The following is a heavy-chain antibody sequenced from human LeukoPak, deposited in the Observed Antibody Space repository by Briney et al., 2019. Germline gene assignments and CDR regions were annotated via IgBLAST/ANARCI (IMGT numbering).Heavy chain of an antibody. V-gene: IGHV4-59*01. CDR1: GGSITNYY. CDR3: ARDRDYGDYNTQDLFVY. D-gene: IGHD4-17*01. CDR2: IHYSGHT. Sequence: SETLSLTCTVSGGSITNYYWSWIRQPPGKGLEWIGYIHYSGHTEYTPSLQGRVTISLDMSKSRFSLNVNSVTAADTAVYYCARDRDYGDYNTQDLFVYWGQGTLVTVSS. J-gene: IGHJ4*02.